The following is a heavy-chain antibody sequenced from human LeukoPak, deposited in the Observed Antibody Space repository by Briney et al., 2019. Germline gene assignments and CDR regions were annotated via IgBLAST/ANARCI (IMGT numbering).Heavy chain of an antibody. D-gene: IGHD2-2*01. J-gene: IGHJ3*02. Sequence: GGSLRLSCAASGFNIRNCWMTWVRQAPGKGLEWVANIKEDGSEKYYVDSVKGRFTISRENAKNSLYLQMNSLRAEDTAVYFCATNHADGSSLYRAFDIWGQGTMVTVSS. V-gene: IGHV3-7*01. CDR3: ATNHADGSSLYRAFDI. CDR2: IKEDGSEK. CDR1: GFNIRNCW.